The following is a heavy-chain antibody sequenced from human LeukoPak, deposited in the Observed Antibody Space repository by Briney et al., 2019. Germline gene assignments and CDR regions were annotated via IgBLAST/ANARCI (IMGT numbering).Heavy chain of an antibody. CDR1: GGTFSSYA. V-gene: IGHV1-69*13. J-gene: IGHJ6*02. D-gene: IGHD6-19*01. CDR2: FIPIFGTA. CDR3: ARDLAVADIYYYYYGMDV. Sequence: GASVTVSCKASGGTFSSYAISWVRQAPGQGLEWMGGFIPIFGTANYAQKFQGRVTITADESTSTAYMELSSLRSEDTAVYYCARDLAVADIYYYYYGMDVWGQGTTVTVSS.